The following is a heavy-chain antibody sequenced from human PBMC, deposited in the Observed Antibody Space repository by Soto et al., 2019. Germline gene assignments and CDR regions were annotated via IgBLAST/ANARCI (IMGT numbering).Heavy chain of an antibody. CDR3: ARGVTMVRGVRHAPYYFDY. CDR2: TYYRSKWYN. D-gene: IGHD3-10*01. V-gene: IGHV6-1*01. Sequence: PSQTLSLTCAISGDSVSSNSAAWIWIRRSPSRGVEWLGRTYYRSKWYNDYAVSVKSRITINPDTSKNQFSLQLNSVTPEDTAVYYCARGVTMVRGVRHAPYYFDYWGQGTLVTVSS. J-gene: IGHJ4*02. CDR1: GDSVSSNSAA.